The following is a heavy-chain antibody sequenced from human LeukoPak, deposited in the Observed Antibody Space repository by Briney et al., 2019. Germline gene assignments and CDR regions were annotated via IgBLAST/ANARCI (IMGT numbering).Heavy chain of an antibody. D-gene: IGHD6-13*01. J-gene: IGHJ4*02. Sequence: PSETLSLTCTVSGGSISSYYWSWIRQPPGKGLEWIGYIYYSGSTNYKPSLKSRVTISVDTSKNQFSLKLSSVTAADTAVYYCARLSGYQQDYWGQGTLVTVSS. CDR1: GGSISSYY. V-gene: IGHV4-59*12. CDR2: IYYSGST. CDR3: ARLSGYQQDY.